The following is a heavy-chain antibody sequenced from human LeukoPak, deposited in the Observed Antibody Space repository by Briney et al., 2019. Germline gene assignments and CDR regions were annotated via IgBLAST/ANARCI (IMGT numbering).Heavy chain of an antibody. CDR1: GFTFRTYE. J-gene: IGHJ4*02. CDR2: ISTSGSTI. Sequence: GGSLRLSCAASGFTFRTYEMTWIRQAPGKGLEWVSHISTSGSTINYADSVKGRFTISRDNAKNSLYLQMNSLRAEDTAVYYCARGGSYFVHWGQGTLVTVSS. D-gene: IGHD3-16*01. CDR3: ARGGSYFVH. V-gene: IGHV3-48*03.